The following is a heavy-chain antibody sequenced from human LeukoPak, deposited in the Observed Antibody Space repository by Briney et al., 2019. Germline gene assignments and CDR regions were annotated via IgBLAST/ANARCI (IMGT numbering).Heavy chain of an antibody. D-gene: IGHD3-9*01. V-gene: IGHV3-30-3*01. CDR1: GFTFSSYA. CDR3: ARELDPLRYFDWFPSYAFDI. CDR2: ISYDGSNK. Sequence: GGSLRLSCAASGFTFSSYAMHWVRQAPGKGLEWVAVISYDGSNKYYADSVKGRFTISRDNSKNTLYLQMNSLRAEDTAVYYCARELDPLRYFDWFPSYAFDIWGQGTMVTVSS. J-gene: IGHJ3*02.